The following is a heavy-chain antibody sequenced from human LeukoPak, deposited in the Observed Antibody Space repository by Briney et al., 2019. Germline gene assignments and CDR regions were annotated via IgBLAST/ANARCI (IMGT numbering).Heavy chain of an antibody. V-gene: IGHV3-7*01. CDR1: RFTLSTYW. CDR2: VKQDGSQE. Sequence: GGSLRLSCAASRFTLSTYWMSWVRQAPGKGLEWVAHVKQDGSQEYYVDSVKGRFTISRDSAKNSLYLQMNSLRAEDTAVYYCARGVPYDSWSGPHYSDYWGQGTLVTVSS. J-gene: IGHJ4*02. CDR3: ARGVPYDSWSGPHYSDY. D-gene: IGHD3-3*01.